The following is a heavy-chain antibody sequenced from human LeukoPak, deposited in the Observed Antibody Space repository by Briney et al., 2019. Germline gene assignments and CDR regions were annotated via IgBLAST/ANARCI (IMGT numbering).Heavy chain of an antibody. D-gene: IGHD3-22*01. CDR2: ISYDGGNK. CDR1: GFTFSSYG. V-gene: IGHV3-30*18. Sequence: GGSLRLSCAASGFTFSSYGMHWVRQAPGKGLEWVAVISYDGGNKYYADSVKGRLTISRDNSKSTLYLQMNSLRDEDTAVYYCAKDTTPGPMIVAPFDYWGQGTLVTVSS. CDR3: AKDTTPGPMIVAPFDY. J-gene: IGHJ4*02.